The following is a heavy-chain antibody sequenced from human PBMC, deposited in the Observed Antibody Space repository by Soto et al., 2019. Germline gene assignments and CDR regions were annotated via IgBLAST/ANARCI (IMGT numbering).Heavy chain of an antibody. CDR2: IIPIFGTA. CDR3: ARAMAADLGGYYYYGMDV. Sequence: QVQLVQSGAEVKKPGSSVKVSCKASGGTFSSYAISWVRQAPGQGLEWMGGIIPIFGTANYAQKFQGRVTITADESTSTAYMELSSLRSEDTAVYYCARAMAADLGGYYYYGMDVWGQGTTVTVSS. J-gene: IGHJ6*02. V-gene: IGHV1-69*12. D-gene: IGHD6-13*01. CDR1: GGTFSSYA.